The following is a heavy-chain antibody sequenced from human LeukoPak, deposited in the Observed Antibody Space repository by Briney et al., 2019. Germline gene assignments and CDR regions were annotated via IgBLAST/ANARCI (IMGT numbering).Heavy chain of an antibody. CDR1: GGTFSSYA. CDR3: ARGMEPLNLYYMDV. V-gene: IGHV1-8*02. J-gene: IGHJ6*03. CDR2: MNPNSGNT. D-gene: IGHD1-26*01. Sequence: ASVKVSCKASGGTFSSYAISWVRQAPGQGLEWMGWMNPNSGNTGYAQKFQGRVTMTRNTSISTAYMELSRLRSDDTAVYYCARGMEPLNLYYMDVWGKGTTVTVSS.